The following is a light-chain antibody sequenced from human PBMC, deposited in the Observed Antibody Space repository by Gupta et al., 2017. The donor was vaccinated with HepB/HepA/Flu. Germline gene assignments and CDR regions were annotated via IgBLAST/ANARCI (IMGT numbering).Light chain of an antibody. CDR2: STS. V-gene: IGLV7-43*01. CDR3: PLDYGGFWV. Sequence: HTVVTQEPSLTVSPGGTVTLTCASSTGAVTSGYYQSWIQQKPGQAPRTLIYSTSNKCSWTPALFSCSLFGGKASLTLSGVQTEDEDEYYCPLDYGGFWVFGGGTKLTVL. CDR1: TGAVTSGYY. J-gene: IGLJ3*02.